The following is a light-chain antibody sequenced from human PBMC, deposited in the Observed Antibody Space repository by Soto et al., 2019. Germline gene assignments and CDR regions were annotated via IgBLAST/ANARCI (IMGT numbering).Light chain of an antibody. CDR3: CSYAGRSAYV. Sequence: QSALAQPASVSGSRGQPITISCTGTSSDVRNYKLVSWYQHHPGKAPQLMIYDDNKRPSGVSNRFSGSKSGNTASLTIYDLQADDEADYHCCSYAGRSAYVFGTGTKVTVL. CDR2: DDN. J-gene: IGLJ1*01. V-gene: IGLV2-23*01. CDR1: SSDVRNYKL.